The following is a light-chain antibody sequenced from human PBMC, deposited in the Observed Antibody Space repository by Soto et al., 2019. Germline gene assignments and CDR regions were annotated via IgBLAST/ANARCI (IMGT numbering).Light chain of an antibody. CDR1: ESISSW. Sequence: DIQMTQSPSTLSASVGDRVTITCRASESISSWLAWYQQKPGKAPKLLIYKASSLASRVPSRFSGSGSGTEFTLTISSLQPDDFASYYCQQYNTYPYTVGQGTKLEIK. J-gene: IGKJ2*01. CDR3: QQYNTYPYT. V-gene: IGKV1-5*03. CDR2: KAS.